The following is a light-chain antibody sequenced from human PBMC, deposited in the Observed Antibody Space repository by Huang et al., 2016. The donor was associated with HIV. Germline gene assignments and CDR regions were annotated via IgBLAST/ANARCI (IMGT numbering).Light chain of an antibody. V-gene: IGKV3-20*01. CDR3: QQYVRSPWT. CDR2: GTS. CDR1: QSLSPTY. Sequence: EIVLTQSPGTLSLSPGERAALSCRASQSLSPTYLAWYQQRPGQGPRLLIYGTSTRATGIQDRFSGSGSGTDFTLTISRLEPEDFAMYYCQQYVRSPWTFGQGTKVEIK. J-gene: IGKJ1*01.